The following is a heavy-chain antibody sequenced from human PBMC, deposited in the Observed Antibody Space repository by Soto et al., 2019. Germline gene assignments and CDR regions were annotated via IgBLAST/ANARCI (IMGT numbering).Heavy chain of an antibody. Sequence: PSRTLSLTCTVSGGSVSSGRYYWSWIRQPPGKGLEWIGYIYYSGSTNYNPSLKSRATISVDTSKNQFSLKLSSVTAADTAVYYCARHPPGIEVANNWFHPSGQGTLLTVS. CDR2: IYYSGST. V-gene: IGHV4-61*01. CDR3: ARHPPGIEVANNWFHP. CDR1: GGSVSSGRYY. D-gene: IGHD6-19*01. J-gene: IGHJ5*02.